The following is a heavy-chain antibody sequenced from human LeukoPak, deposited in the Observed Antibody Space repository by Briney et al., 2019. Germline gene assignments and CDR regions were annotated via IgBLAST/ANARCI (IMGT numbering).Heavy chain of an antibody. V-gene: IGHV3-21*01. CDR2: ISSSSSYI. CDR1: GFTFSSYS. Sequence: GGSLRLSCAASGFTFSSYSMNWVRQAPGKGLEWVSSISSSSSYIYYADSVKGRFTISRDNAKNSLYLQMNSLRAEDTAVYYCARLYCSSTSCQLIRPYYYYMDVWGKGTTVTVSS. CDR3: ARLYCSSTSCQLIRPYYYYMDV. D-gene: IGHD2-2*01. J-gene: IGHJ6*03.